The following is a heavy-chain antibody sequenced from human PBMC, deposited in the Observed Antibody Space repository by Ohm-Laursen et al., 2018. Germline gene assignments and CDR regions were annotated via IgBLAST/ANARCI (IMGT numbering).Heavy chain of an antibody. V-gene: IGHV4-4*07. CDR2: IYTSETT. D-gene: IGHD5-18*01. CDR1: GGSISSYY. CDR3: ARRETDYSYGYGY. J-gene: IGHJ4*02. Sequence: SQTLSLTCTVSGGSISSYYWSWIRQPAGKGLEWIGRIYTSETTNYNPSLKSRVTMSVDTSKNQFSLKLRSVTAADTAVYYCARRETDYSYGYGYWGQGTLVTVSS.